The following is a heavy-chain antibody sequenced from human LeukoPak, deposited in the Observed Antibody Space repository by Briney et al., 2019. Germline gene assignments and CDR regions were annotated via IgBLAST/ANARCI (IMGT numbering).Heavy chain of an antibody. CDR2: IWYDGSNK. D-gene: IGHD3-22*01. Sequence: GGSLRLSCAVSGFTFSSYGMHWVRQAPGKGLEWVAVIWYDGSNKYYADSVKGRFTISRDNSKNTLYLQMNSLRAEDTAVYYCARDYYDSSGYYRFDPWGQGTLVTVSS. CDR3: ARDYYDSSGYYRFDP. J-gene: IGHJ5*02. V-gene: IGHV3-33*01. CDR1: GFTFSSYG.